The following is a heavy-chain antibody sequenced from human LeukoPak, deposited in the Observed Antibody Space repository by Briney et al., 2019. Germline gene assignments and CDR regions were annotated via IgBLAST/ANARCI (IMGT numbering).Heavy chain of an antibody. Sequence: GGSLRLSCDFSGIIFSTYAMNWVRQAPGKGLEWISYISGSSSGSTSIIQYADSVKGRFTISRDNAKNSLHLQMDSLSAEDTAVYYCARDFWSGYYTEDWGQGALVIVSS. D-gene: IGHD3-3*01. V-gene: IGHV3-48*04. J-gene: IGHJ4*02. CDR3: ARDFWSGYYTED. CDR2: ISGSSSGSTSII. CDR1: GIIFSTYA.